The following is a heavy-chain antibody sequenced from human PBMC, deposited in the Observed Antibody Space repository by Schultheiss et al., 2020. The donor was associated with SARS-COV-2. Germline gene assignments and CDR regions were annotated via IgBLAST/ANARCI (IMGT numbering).Heavy chain of an antibody. J-gene: IGHJ4*02. Sequence: GGSLRLSCAASGFTFSSYSMSWVRQAPGKGLEWVSAISGSGGSTYYADSVKGRFTISRDNSKNTLYLQMNSLRAEDTAVYYCAKDVIAARLGLDYWGQGTLVTVSS. V-gene: IGHV3-23*01. CDR1: GFTFSSYS. D-gene: IGHD6-6*01. CDR3: AKDVIAARLGLDY. CDR2: ISGSGGST.